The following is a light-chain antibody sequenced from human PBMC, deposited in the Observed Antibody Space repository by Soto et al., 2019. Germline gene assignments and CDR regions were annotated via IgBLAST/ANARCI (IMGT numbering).Light chain of an antibody. J-gene: IGLJ1*01. CDR1: SSDVGGYNY. CDR2: DVS. Sequence: SALTQPRAMSGSPGQSVTISCTVTSSDVGGYNYFSWYLQHPGKAPKVMIYDVSKRPSGVPDRFSGSKSGNTASLTISGLQSEDEADYYCCSFAGNYIYVFGPATKGTVL. V-gene: IGLV2-11*01. CDR3: CSFAGNYIYV.